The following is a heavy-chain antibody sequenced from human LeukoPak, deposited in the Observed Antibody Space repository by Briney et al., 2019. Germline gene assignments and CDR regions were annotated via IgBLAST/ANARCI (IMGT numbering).Heavy chain of an antibody. Sequence: ASVKVSCKASGYTFTGYYMHWVRQAPGQGLEWMGWINPNSGGTNYAQKFQGRVTMTRDTSISTAYMELSSLRSEDTAVYYCATEYYYGSGSYFYDYWGQGTLVTVSS. CDR3: ATEYYYGSGSYFYDY. D-gene: IGHD3-10*01. V-gene: IGHV1-2*02. J-gene: IGHJ4*02. CDR1: GYTFTGYY. CDR2: INPNSGGT.